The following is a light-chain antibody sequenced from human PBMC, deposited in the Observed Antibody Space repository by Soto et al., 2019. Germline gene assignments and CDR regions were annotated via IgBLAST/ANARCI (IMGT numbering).Light chain of an antibody. CDR2: YVS. CDR3: CSYAGNYAGV. J-gene: IGLJ3*02. Sequence: QSALTQPRSVSGSLGHSVTISCTGTNRDVGDYNYVSWYRQYPGKAPKLIIYYVSRRPSGVPDRFSGSKSGNTASLTISGLQAEDEADYHCCSYAGNYAGVFGGGTKLTVL. CDR1: NRDVGDYNY. V-gene: IGLV2-11*01.